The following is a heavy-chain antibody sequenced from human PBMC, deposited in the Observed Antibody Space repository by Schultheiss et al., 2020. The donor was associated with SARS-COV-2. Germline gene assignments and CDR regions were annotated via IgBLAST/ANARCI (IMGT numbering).Heavy chain of an antibody. CDR1: GFSLSTSGVG. D-gene: IGHD6-6*01. J-gene: IGHJ5*01. CDR2: IYWDDDK. V-gene: IGHV2-5*02. CDR3: AHSVAAFDP. Sequence: SGPTLVKPTQTLTLSCTLSGFSLSTSGVGVGWIRQPPGKALEWLALIYWDDDKRYSTSLKSRLTITKDTSKNQVVLTMTNMDPVDTATYYFAHSVAAFDPWGQGTLVTVSS.